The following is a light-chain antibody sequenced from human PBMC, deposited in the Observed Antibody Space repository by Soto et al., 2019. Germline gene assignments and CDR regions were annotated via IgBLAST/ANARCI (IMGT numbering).Light chain of an antibody. Sequence: EIVLTQSPGTLSLSPGERATLSCRASQSVSSSYLAWYQQKPGQAPRLLIYGAFSRSTGIPDRFSGSGSGTDFTLTISRLQPEDFPVYYCQQYGSSPRTLGQRTKVEIK. V-gene: IGKV3-20*01. J-gene: IGKJ1*01. CDR1: QSVSSSY. CDR3: QQYGSSPRT. CDR2: GAF.